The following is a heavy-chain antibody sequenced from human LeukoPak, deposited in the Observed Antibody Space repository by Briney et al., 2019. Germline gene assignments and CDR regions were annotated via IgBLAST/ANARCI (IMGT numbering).Heavy chain of an antibody. CDR2: ISSSSTAM. CDR1: GFXFSSYR. D-gene: IGHD3-10*01. CDR3: AKDLYGGSENYYLLDM. J-gene: IGHJ3*02. Sequence: GGSLRLSCAASGFXFSSYRINWVRQAPGTGLEWVSYISSSSTAMYYADSVKGRFTISRDNAKNSLFLQMNSLRDEDTAVYYCAKDLYGGSENYYLLDMWGQGTMVTVSS. V-gene: IGHV3-48*02.